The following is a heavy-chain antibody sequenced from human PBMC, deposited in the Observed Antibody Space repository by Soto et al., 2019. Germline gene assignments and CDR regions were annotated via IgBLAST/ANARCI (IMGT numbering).Heavy chain of an antibody. CDR3: ARDVGYGDYDAFDI. D-gene: IGHD4-17*01. CDR2: IWYDGSNK. CDR1: GFTFSSYG. J-gene: IGHJ3*02. V-gene: IGHV3-33*01. Sequence: GGSLRLSCAAAGFTFSSYGMHWVRQSPGKGLEWVAVIWYDGSNKYYADSVKGRFTISRDNSKNTLYLQMNSLRAEDTAVYYCARDVGYGDYDAFDIWGQGTMVTVSS.